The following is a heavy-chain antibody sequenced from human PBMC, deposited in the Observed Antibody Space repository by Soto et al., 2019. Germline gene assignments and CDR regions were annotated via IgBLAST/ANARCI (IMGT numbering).Heavy chain of an antibody. CDR3: ARVERYFDWLPANVDAFHI. J-gene: IGHJ3*02. Sequence: GASVKVSCKASGYTFTSYYMHWVRQAPGQGLEWMGIINPSGGSTSYAQKFQGRVTMTRDTSTSTVYMELSSLRSEDTAVYYCARVERYFDWLPANVDAFHIWGQGTMVTVSS. CDR2: INPSGGST. V-gene: IGHV1-46*03. CDR1: GYTFTSYY. D-gene: IGHD3-9*01.